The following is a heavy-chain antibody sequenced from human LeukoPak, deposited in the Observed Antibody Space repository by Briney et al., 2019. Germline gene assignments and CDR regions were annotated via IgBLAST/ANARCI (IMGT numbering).Heavy chain of an antibody. CDR2: IIPTLGIG. J-gene: IGHJ4*02. Sequence: SVKVSCKASGGTFSSYTMSWVRQAPGQGLEWMGRIIPTLGIGNYAQKFQGRVTITADKSTSTAYMELSSLRSEDTAVYYCARDRGDYYDSSGYYYVSYWGQGTLVTVSS. D-gene: IGHD3-22*01. V-gene: IGHV1-69*04. CDR3: ARDRGDYYDSSGYYYVSY. CDR1: GGTFSSYT.